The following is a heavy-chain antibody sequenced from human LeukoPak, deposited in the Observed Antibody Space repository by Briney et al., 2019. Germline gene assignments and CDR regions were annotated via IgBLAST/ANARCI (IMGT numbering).Heavy chain of an antibody. CDR2: IYPGDSDT. D-gene: IGHD1-1*01. CDR1: GYSFTSYW. CDR3: ARDYPTSGIVTIFDY. J-gene: IGHJ4*02. V-gene: IGHV5-51*01. Sequence: GESLKISCKGSGYSFTSYWIGWVRQMPGKGLEWMGIIYPGDSDTRYSPSFQGQVTISADKSISTAYLQWSSLKASDTAMYYCARDYPTSGIVTIFDYWGQGTLVTVSS.